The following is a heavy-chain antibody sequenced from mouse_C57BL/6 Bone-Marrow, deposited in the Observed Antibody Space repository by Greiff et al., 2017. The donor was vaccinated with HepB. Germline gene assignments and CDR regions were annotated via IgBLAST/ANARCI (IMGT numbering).Heavy chain of an antibody. CDR1: GYTFTSYW. CDR2: IDPSDSYT. Sequence: QVQLQQPGAELVLPGASVKLSCKASGYTFTSYWMPWVKQRPGQGLEWIGEIDPSDSYTNYNQKFKGKSTLTVDKSSSTAYMQLSSLTSEDSAVYYCAREAGTWYFDVWGTGTTVTVSS. CDR3: AREAGTWYFDV. V-gene: IGHV1-69*01. D-gene: IGHD4-1*01. J-gene: IGHJ1*03.